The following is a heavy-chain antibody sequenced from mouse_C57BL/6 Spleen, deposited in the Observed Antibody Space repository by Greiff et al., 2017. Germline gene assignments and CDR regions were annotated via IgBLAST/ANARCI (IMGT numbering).Heavy chain of an antibody. Sequence: QVQLKQPGAELVKPGASVKLSCKASGYTFTSYWMHWVKQRPGQGLEWIGMIHPNSGSTNYNEKFKSKATLTVDKSSSTAYMQLSSLTSEDSAVYYCARWGGYDGYYVGWFAYWGQGTLVTVSA. J-gene: IGHJ3*01. D-gene: IGHD2-3*01. CDR3: ARWGGYDGYYVGWFAY. V-gene: IGHV1-64*01. CDR2: IHPNSGST. CDR1: GYTFTSYW.